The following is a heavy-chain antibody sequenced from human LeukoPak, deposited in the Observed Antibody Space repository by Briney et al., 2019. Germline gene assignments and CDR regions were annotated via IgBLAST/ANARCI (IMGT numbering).Heavy chain of an antibody. CDR2: ISSSSSCI. V-gene: IGHV3-21*01. CDR3: ARGVIAAAAYYYGMDV. Sequence: GGSLRLSCAASGFTFSSYSMNWVRQAPGKGLEWVSSISSSSSCIYYADSVKGRFTISRDNAKNSLYLQMNSLRAEDTAVYYCARGVIAAAAYYYGMDVWGKGTTVTVSS. J-gene: IGHJ6*04. D-gene: IGHD6-13*01. CDR1: GFTFSSYS.